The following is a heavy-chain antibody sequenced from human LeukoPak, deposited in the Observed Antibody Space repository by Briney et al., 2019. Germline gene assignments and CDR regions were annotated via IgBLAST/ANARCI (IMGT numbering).Heavy chain of an antibody. CDR1: GFTVSSNY. Sequence: GGSLRLSCAASGFTVSSNYKSWVRQAPGKGLEWVSVIYSGGSTYYADSVKGRFTISRHNSKNTLYLQMNSLRAEDTAVYYCARLYYYDSSNWFDPWGQGTLVTVSS. CDR3: ARLYYYDSSNWFDP. D-gene: IGHD3-22*01. V-gene: IGHV3-53*04. J-gene: IGHJ5*02. CDR2: IYSGGST.